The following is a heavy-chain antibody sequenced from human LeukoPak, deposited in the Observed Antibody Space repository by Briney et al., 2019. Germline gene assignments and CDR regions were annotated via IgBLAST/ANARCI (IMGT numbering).Heavy chain of an antibody. CDR1: GYTFTSYG. Sequence: ASVKVPCKASGYTFTSYGISWVRQAPGQGLEWMGWISAYNGNTNYAQKLQGRVTMTTDTSTSTAYMELRSLRSDDTAVYYCASELGYCSGGSCYYWFDPWGQGTLVTVSS. CDR2: ISAYNGNT. D-gene: IGHD2-15*01. J-gene: IGHJ5*02. CDR3: ASELGYCSGGSCYYWFDP. V-gene: IGHV1-18*01.